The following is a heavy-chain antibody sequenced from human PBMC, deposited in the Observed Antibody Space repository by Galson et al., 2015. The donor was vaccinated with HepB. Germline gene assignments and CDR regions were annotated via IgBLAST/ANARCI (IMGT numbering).Heavy chain of an antibody. CDR2: ISYGGSNK. CDR1: GFTFSSSS. D-gene: IGHD3-3*02. Sequence: SLRLSCAASGFTFSSSSMHWVRQAPGRGLDWVASISYGGSNKYDADSVKGRFTVTRDNSKNRLYLQMNSLRAEDTAMYYCASHIYWGQGTLVTVSS. J-gene: IGHJ1*01. CDR3: ASHIY. V-gene: IGHV3-30*03.